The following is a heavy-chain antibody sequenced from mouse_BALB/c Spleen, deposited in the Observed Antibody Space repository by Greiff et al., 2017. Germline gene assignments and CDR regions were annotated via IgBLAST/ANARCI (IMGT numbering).Heavy chain of an antibody. V-gene: IGHV3-8*02. J-gene: IGHJ4*01. CDR2: ISYSGST. Sequence: EVQVVESGPSLVKPSQTLSLTCSVTGDSITSGYWNWIRKFPGNKLEYMGYISYSGSTYYNPSLKSRISITRDTSKNQYYLQLNSVTTEDTATYYCARSSYGNYVRYAMDYWGQGTSVTVSS. CDR3: ARSSYGNYVRYAMDY. CDR1: GDSITSGY. D-gene: IGHD2-10*02.